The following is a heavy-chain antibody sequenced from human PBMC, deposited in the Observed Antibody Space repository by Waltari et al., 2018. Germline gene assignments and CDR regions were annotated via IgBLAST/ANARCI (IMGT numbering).Heavy chain of an antibody. CDR3: AEDLYCTSTSCQDF. Sequence: WGRQAPGKGLEWVALISYDGSDKYYADSVKGRFTISRDNSRNTLYLQMNSLRAEDTAVYYCAEDLYCTSTSCQDFWGQGTLVTVSS. CDR2: ISYDGSDK. J-gene: IGHJ4*02. D-gene: IGHD2-2*01. V-gene: IGHV3-30*18.